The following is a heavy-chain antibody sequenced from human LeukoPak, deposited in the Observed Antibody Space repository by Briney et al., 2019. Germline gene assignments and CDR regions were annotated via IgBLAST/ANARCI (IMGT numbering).Heavy chain of an antibody. CDR2: INHSGST. V-gene: IGHV4-34*01. CDR1: GGSFSGYY. J-gene: IGHJ3*02. Sequence: SETLSLTCAVYGGSFSGYYWSWIRQPPGKGLEWIGEINHSGSTNYNPSLKSRVTISVDTSKNQFSLKLSSVTAADTAVYYCARVRRETVVIAILNAFDIWGQGTMVTVSS. D-gene: IGHD2-21*01. CDR3: ARVRRETVVIAILNAFDI.